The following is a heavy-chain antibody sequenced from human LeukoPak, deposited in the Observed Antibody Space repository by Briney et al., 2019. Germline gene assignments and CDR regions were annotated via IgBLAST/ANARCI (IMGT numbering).Heavy chain of an antibody. D-gene: IGHD6-13*01. CDR3: AKEGKRRYSSSWYFDY. J-gene: IGHJ4*02. CDR1: GFIFNIYW. CDR2: IKQDGSEK. V-gene: IGHV3-7*01. Sequence: GGSLRLSCAASGFIFNIYWMTWVRQAPGKGREWVANIKQDGSEKQYVDSVKGRFTISRDSSKNSLYLQMNILRAEDMAVYYCAKEGKRRYSSSWYFDYWGQGTLVTVSS.